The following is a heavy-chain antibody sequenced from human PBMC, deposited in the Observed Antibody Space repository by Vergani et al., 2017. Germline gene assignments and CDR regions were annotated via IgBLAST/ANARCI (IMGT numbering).Heavy chain of an antibody. J-gene: IGHJ4*02. V-gene: IGHV1-69*08. Sequence: QVQLVQSGAEVKKPGSSVKVSCKASGGTFSSYTISWVRQAPGQGLEWMGRIIPILGIANYAQKFQGRVTMTRDTSTSTVYMELSSLRSEDTAVYYCARDRGYCTNGVCSYFDYWGQGTLVTVSS. CDR1: GGTFSSYT. D-gene: IGHD2-8*01. CDR3: ARDRGYCTNGVCSYFDY. CDR2: IIPILGIA.